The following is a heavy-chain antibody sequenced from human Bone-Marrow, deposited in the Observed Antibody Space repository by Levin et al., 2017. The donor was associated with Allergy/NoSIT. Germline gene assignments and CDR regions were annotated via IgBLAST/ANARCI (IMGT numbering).Heavy chain of an antibody. CDR2: INPTSGAT. J-gene: IGHJ4*02. V-gene: IGHV1-2*02. CDR1: GNSFTGYY. CDR3: TRGLGLVVTGTVPRYFDH. Sequence: ASVKVSCQASGNSFTGYYIHWVRQAPGQGPEWMAWINPTSGATHYAQKFQGRVTVTSDISISTAYMEMRTLISDDTAVYFCTRGLGLVVTGTVPRYFDHWGQGTLVTVSS. D-gene: IGHD6-19*01.